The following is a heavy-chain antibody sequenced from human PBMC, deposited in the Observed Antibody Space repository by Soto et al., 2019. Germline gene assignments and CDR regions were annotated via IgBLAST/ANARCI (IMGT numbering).Heavy chain of an antibody. J-gene: IGHJ6*02. Sequence: EVQLVESGGGLVQPGGSLRLSCAASGFTFSSYEMNWVRQAPGKGLEWVSYISSSSSYIYYADSVKGRFTISRDNAKNSLYLQMNSLRAEDTAVYYCARQFYYYYGMDVWGQGTTVTVSS. CDR1: GFTFSSYE. V-gene: IGHV3-48*03. CDR3: ARQFYYYYGMDV. CDR2: ISSSSSYI.